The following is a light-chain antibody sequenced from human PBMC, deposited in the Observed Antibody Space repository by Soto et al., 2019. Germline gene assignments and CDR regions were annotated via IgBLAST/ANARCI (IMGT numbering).Light chain of an antibody. CDR2: GAS. V-gene: IGKV3-20*01. Sequence: IVLTQSPGTLSLSPGERTTLSCRASQSISRYLAWYQQKPGQGPRLLIYGASSRATGTPDRFSGSGSGTDFTLTISSLQAEDVAVYYCQQYFTSPWTFGQGTKVEI. CDR1: QSISRY. CDR3: QQYFTSPWT. J-gene: IGKJ1*01.